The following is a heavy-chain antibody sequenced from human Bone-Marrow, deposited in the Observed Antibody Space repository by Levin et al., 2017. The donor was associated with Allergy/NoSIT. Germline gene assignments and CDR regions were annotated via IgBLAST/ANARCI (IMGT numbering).Heavy chain of an antibody. CDR1: GGSISGSNW. J-gene: IGHJ4*02. Sequence: SQTLSLTCSVSGGSISGSNWWSWVRQPPGKGLEWIGEIYYRGDTNYNPSLKSRVPLSVDESKNQFSLKLRSVTAADTAIYYCATSFLDNWGQGTLVTVSS. CDR3: ATSFLDN. D-gene: IGHD2/OR15-2a*01. V-gene: IGHV4-4*02. CDR2: IYYRGDT.